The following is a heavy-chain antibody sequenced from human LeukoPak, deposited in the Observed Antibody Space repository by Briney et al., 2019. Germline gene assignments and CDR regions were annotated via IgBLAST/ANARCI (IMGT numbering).Heavy chain of an antibody. CDR3: ARELTYYYDSSDY. Sequence: GGSLRLSCAASGLTFSSYSMNWVRQAPGKGLEWVSSISSSSSYIYYADSVKGRFTISRDNAKNSLYLQMNSLRAEDTAVYYCARELTYYYDSSDYWGQGTLVTVSS. J-gene: IGHJ4*02. D-gene: IGHD3-22*01. CDR1: GLTFSSYS. CDR2: ISSSSSYI. V-gene: IGHV3-21*01.